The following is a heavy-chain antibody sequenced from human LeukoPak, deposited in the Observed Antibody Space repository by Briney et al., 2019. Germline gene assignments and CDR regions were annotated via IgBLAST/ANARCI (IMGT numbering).Heavy chain of an antibody. CDR2: IYPGDSDT. V-gene: IGHV5-51*01. CDR3: ARHGSGYPKYGAFDI. J-gene: IGHJ3*02. D-gene: IGHD3-22*01. CDR1: GYSFTSYW. Sequence: GESLKISWKGSGYSFTSYWIGWVRQMPGKGLEWMGIIYPGDSDTRYSPSFQGQVTISADKSISTAYLQWSSLKASDTAMYYCARHGSGYPKYGAFDIWGPGTMVTVSS.